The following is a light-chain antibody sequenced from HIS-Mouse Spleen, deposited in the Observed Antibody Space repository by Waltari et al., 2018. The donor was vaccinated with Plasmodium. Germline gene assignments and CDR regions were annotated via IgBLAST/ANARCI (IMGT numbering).Light chain of an antibody. J-gene: IGLJ3*02. CDR2: KDS. CDR3: YSAADNNLV. V-gene: IGLV3-27*01. CDR1: VLAKKY. Sequence: SYELTQPSSVSVSPGQTARITCSGDVLAKKYARWFQQKPGQAPGLVIYKDSERPSGIPERFPGSSSGTTVTLTISGAQVEDEADYYCYSAADNNLVFGGGTKLTVL.